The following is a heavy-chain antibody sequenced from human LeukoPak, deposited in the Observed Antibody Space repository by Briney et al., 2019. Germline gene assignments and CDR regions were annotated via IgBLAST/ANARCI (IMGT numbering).Heavy chain of an antibody. CDR3: ARDSSGYSSSWYFDL. J-gene: IGHJ2*01. CDR1: GGSITSYY. D-gene: IGHD4-11*01. Sequence: SETLSLTCTVSGGSITSYYWSWIRQTPGKGLEWIGYVHYSGTTSYNPSLKSRVTISADMSKSQFSLKLSSVTAADTAVYYCARDSSGYSSSWYFDLWGRGTLVTVSS. V-gene: IGHV4-59*01. CDR2: VHYSGTT.